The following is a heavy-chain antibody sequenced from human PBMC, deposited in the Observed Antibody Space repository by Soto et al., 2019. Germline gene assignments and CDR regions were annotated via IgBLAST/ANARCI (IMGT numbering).Heavy chain of an antibody. J-gene: IGHJ6*02. Sequence: SETLSLTCAVYGGSFSGYYWSWIRQPPGKGLEWIGEINHSGSTNYNPSLKSRVTISVDTSKNQFSLKLSSVTAADTAVYYCARGSRIAARPGWYYGMDAWGQGTTVTVSS. CDR3: ARGSRIAARPGWYYGMDA. V-gene: IGHV4-34*01. CDR1: GGSFSGYY. CDR2: INHSGST. D-gene: IGHD6-6*01.